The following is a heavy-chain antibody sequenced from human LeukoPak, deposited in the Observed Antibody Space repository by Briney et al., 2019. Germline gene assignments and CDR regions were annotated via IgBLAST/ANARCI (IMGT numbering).Heavy chain of an antibody. Sequence: SETLSLTCTVSGGSISSSSYYWGWIRQPPGKGLEWIGSIYYSGSTYYNPSLKSRVTISVDTSKNQFSLKLSSVTAADTAVYYCARDFLYYGSGNQYYFDYWGQGTLVTVSS. J-gene: IGHJ4*02. CDR3: ARDFLYYGSGNQYYFDY. CDR2: IYYSGST. V-gene: IGHV4-39*07. CDR1: GGSISSSSYY. D-gene: IGHD3-10*01.